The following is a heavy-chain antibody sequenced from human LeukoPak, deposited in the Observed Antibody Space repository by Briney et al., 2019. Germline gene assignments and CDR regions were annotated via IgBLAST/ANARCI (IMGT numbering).Heavy chain of an antibody. CDR2: IKSKTDGGTT. J-gene: IGHJ4*02. D-gene: IGHD1-26*01. CDR3: THRVGATTLFDY. Sequence: PGGSLRLSCTASGFSVSTTYMTWVRQAPGKGLEWVGRIKSKTDGGTTDYAASVKGRSTISRDDSKNTLYLQMNSLKTEDTAVYYCTHRVGATTLFDYWGQGTLVTVSS. CDR1: GFSVSTTY. V-gene: IGHV3-15*01.